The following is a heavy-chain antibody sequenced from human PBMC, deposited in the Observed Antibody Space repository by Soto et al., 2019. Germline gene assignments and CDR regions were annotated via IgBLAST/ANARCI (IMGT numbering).Heavy chain of an antibody. D-gene: IGHD3-10*01. V-gene: IGHV3-48*03. CDR1: GFTFSSYE. J-gene: IGHJ6*02. Sequence: GGSLRLSCAASGFTFSSYEMNWVRQAPGKGLEWVSYISSSGSTIYYADSVKGRFTISRDNAKNSLYLQMNSLRAEDTAVYYCASPGAPYGTDVWGQGTTVTVSS. CDR3: ASPGAPYGTDV. CDR2: ISSSGSTI.